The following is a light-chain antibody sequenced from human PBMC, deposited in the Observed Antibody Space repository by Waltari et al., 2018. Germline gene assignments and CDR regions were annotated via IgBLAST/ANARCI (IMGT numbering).Light chain of an antibody. Sequence: EVVLTQSPATLSLSPGERATLSCRASQSVSDYLVWYQQKPGQAPRLLIYDASKRATGIPPRFSGSVSGTDFTLTISSLEPEDIAVYYCQHRSTWRHTFGGGTKVEIK. CDR3: QHRSTWRHT. J-gene: IGKJ4*01. V-gene: IGKV3-11*01. CDR1: QSVSDY. CDR2: DAS.